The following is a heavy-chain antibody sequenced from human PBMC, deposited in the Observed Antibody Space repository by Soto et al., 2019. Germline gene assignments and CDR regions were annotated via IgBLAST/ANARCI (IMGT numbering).Heavy chain of an antibody. CDR1: GGTFSSYA. J-gene: IGHJ6*02. V-gene: IGHV1-69*01. Sequence: QVQLVQSGAEVKKPGSSVKVSCKASGGTFSSYAISWVRQAPGQGLEWMGGIIPIFGTANYAQKFQGRVTITADESTFTAYKEVSSLRSEDTAVYYCARDPPPTCYYDSSGSGMDVWGQGHTVTVSS. CDR2: IIPIFGTA. D-gene: IGHD3-22*01. CDR3: ARDPPPTCYYDSSGSGMDV.